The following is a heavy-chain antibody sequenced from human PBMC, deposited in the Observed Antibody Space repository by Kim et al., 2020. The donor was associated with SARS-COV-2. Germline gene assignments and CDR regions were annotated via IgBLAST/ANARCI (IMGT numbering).Heavy chain of an antibody. CDR2: IYYSGST. Sequence: SETLSLTCTVSGGSISSSSYYWGWIRQPPGKGLEWIGSIYYSGSTYYNPSLKSRVTISVDTSKNQFSLKLSSVTAADTAVYYCASTGGYRITIFGVVIPKGRYFDLWGRGTLVTVSS. D-gene: IGHD3-3*01. CDR3: ASTGGYRITIFGVVIPKGRYFDL. V-gene: IGHV4-39*01. CDR1: GGSISSSSYY. J-gene: IGHJ2*01.